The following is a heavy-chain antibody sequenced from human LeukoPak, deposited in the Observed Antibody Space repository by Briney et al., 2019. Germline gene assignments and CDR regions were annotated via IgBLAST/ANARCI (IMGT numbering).Heavy chain of an antibody. CDR3: ARDFSNFGDF. V-gene: IGHV1-18*01. Sequence: ASVKVSCKTSGYTFTSYGVSWVRQAPGQGLAWMGWISGYNGVTRYPQTFQDRITMTTDTSASTVYMELKNLTSDDTAVYFCARDFSNFGDFWGQGTLITVSS. J-gene: IGHJ4*02. CDR2: ISGYNGVT. CDR1: GYTFTSYG. D-gene: IGHD3-3*01.